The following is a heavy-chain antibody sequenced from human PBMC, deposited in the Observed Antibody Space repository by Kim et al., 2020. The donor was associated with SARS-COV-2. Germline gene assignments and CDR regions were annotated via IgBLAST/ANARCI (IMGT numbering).Heavy chain of an antibody. CDR2: DSGST. V-gene: IGHV4-31*02. Sequence: DSGSTYSTPSLKSRFTISVDTSKNQFSLKLSSVTAADTAVYYCARGEDYWGQGTLVTVSS. J-gene: IGHJ4*02. CDR3: ARGEDY.